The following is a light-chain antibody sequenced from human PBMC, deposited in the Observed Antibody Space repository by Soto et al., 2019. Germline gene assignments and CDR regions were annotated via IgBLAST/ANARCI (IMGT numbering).Light chain of an antibody. CDR1: SSDVGGYNY. Sequence: QSALTQPASVSGSPGQSITISSTGTSSDVGGYNYVSWYQQHPGKAPKLMIYEVSNRPSGVSNRFSGSKSGNTASLTISGLQAEDEADYYCSSYTSSSLEVFGTGTKLTVL. CDR3: SSYTSSSLEV. CDR2: EVS. V-gene: IGLV2-14*01. J-gene: IGLJ1*01.